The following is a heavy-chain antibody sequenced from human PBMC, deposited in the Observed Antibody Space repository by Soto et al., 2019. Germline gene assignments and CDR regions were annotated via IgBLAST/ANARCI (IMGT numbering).Heavy chain of an antibody. V-gene: IGHV3-49*03. D-gene: IGHD3-3*01. CDR2: IRGKAYDGTT. CDR3: ARVGSGWDQLTYFDN. CDR1: GFTFGAYG. J-gene: IGHJ4*02. Sequence: LRLSCTASGFTFGAYGLSWFRQAPGKGLEWVGSIRGKAYDGTTEYAASVRGRFTISRDYSKSIASLQMNNLKTEDTAVYFCARVGSGWDQLTYFDNWGQGTLVTVSS.